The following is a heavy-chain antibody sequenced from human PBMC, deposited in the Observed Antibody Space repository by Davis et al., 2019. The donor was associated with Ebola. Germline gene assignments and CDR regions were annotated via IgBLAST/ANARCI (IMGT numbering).Heavy chain of an antibody. CDR3: ARAFGSGYYGGFDY. V-gene: IGHV1-3*01. J-gene: IGHJ4*02. CDR1: GYTFTSYA. D-gene: IGHD3-3*01. Sequence: ASVKVSCKASGYTFTSYAMHWVRQAPGQRLEWMGWINAGNGNTKYSQKFQGRVTITRDTSASTAYMELSSLRSEDTAVYYCARAFGSGYYGGFDYWGQGTLVTVSS. CDR2: INAGNGNT.